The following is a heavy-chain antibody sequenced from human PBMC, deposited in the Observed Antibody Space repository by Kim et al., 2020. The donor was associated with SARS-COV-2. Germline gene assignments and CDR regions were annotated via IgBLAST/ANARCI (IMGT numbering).Heavy chain of an antibody. CDR3: ARDGLELRRGAIYYYYGMDV. V-gene: IGHV4-59*01. CDR1: GGSISSYY. D-gene: IGHD1-7*01. Sequence: SETLSLTCTVSGGSISSYYWSWIRQPPGKGLEWIGYIYYSGSTNYNPSLKSRVTISVDTSKNQFSLKLSSVTATDTAVYYCARDGLELRRGAIYYYYGMDVWGEGATGTVSS. J-gene: IGHJ6*04. CDR2: IYYSGST.